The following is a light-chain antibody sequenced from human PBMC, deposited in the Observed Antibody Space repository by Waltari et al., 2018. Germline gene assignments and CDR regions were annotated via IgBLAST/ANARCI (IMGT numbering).Light chain of an antibody. Sequence: QSALTQPASVSGSPGQSITISCTGTSSDVGGYKFVSWYQQHPGKAPKFLIFDVDRRPSGISNRFSCSKSGNTASLTISGLQPEDEADYYCVSYTTTGTRVFGGGTKLTVL. CDR2: DVD. V-gene: IGLV2-14*03. J-gene: IGLJ3*02. CDR3: VSYTTTGTRV. CDR1: SSDVGGYKF.